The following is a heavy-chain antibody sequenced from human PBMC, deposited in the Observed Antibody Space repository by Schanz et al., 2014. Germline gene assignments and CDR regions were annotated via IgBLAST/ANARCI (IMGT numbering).Heavy chain of an antibody. D-gene: IGHD3-10*02. CDR2: ISVYTGNT. V-gene: IGHV1-18*01. CDR3: ARDRRLFDRDDLYYFDS. J-gene: IGHJ4*02. CDR1: GYTFTTYA. Sequence: QVQLVQSGAEVKKPGASVRVSCKASGYTFTTYAMSWVRQAPGQGLEWVGWISVYTGNTKYGQKVQGRVTMTADTSTNTAYMELTDLRSDDTAVYYCARDRRLFDRDDLYYFDSWGQGTLVTVSS.